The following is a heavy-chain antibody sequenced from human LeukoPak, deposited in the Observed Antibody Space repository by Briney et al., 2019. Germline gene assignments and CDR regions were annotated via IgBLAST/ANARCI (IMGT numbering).Heavy chain of an antibody. Sequence: SETLSLTCTVSGGSISSYYWNWIRQPPGKGLEWIGSVYYSGSTNYNPSLKSRVTISVDTSKNQFSLNLSSVSAADTAVYYCARGGGYITYFDYWGQGALVTVSS. CDR1: GGSISSYY. D-gene: IGHD5-12*01. CDR2: VYYSGST. V-gene: IGHV4-59*12. J-gene: IGHJ4*02. CDR3: ARGGGYITYFDY.